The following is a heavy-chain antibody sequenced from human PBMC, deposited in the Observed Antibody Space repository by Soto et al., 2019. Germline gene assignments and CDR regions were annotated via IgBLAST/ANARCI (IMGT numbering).Heavy chain of an antibody. CDR2: ISWDGGST. V-gene: IGHV3-43*01. Sequence: GGSLRLSCAASGFTFDDYTMHWVRQAPGKGLEWVSLISWDGGSTYYADSVKGRFTISRDNSKNSLYLQMNSLRTEDAALYYCAKDKGEMATKTYFDYWGQGTLVTVSS. CDR3: AKDKGEMATKTYFDY. D-gene: IGHD5-12*01. J-gene: IGHJ4*02. CDR1: GFTFDDYT.